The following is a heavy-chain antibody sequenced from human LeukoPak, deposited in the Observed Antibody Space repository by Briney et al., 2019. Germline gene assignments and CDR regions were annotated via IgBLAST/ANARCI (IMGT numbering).Heavy chain of an antibody. D-gene: IGHD2-21*02. CDR3: AKAPIVVVTSVPDY. Sequence: GGSLRLSCAASGFTSSTYAMSWVRQAPGKGLEWVSAISGSGGSTYYADSVKGWFTISRDNSKNTLYLQMNSLRAEDTAVYYRAKAPIVVVTSVPDYWGQGTLVTVSS. V-gene: IGHV3-23*01. CDR1: GFTSSTYA. CDR2: ISGSGGST. J-gene: IGHJ4*02.